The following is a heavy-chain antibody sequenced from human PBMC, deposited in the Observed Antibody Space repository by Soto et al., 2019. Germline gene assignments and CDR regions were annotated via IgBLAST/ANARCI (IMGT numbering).Heavy chain of an antibody. D-gene: IGHD3-22*01. J-gene: IGHJ4*02. CDR2: INHSGGT. CDR1: GGSFSAYY. Sequence: SETLSLTCAVYGGSFSAYYWSWIRQPPGKGLEWIGEINHSGGTSYSPSLKSRVTISVDTSKSQFSLKLTSVTAADRAVYYCARGSVDTVDSSGFYEDWGQGTPVTVSS. V-gene: IGHV4-34*01. CDR3: ARGSVDTVDSSGFYED.